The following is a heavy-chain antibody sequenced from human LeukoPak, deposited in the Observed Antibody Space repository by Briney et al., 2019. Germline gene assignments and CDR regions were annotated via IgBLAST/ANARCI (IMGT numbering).Heavy chain of an antibody. CDR2: INHSGST. J-gene: IGHJ4*02. V-gene: IGHV4-34*01. CDR3: ARYYYDSSGYYYYFDY. D-gene: IGHD3-22*01. Sequence: SETLSLTCAVYGGSFSGYYWSWIRQPPGKGLEWIGEINHSGSTNYNPSLKSRVTISVDTSKNQFSLKLSSVTAADTAVYYCARYYYDSSGYYYYFDYWGQGTLVTVSS. CDR1: GGSFSGYY.